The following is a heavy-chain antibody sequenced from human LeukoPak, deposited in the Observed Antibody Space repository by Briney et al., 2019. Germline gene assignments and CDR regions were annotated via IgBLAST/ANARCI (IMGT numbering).Heavy chain of an antibody. Sequence: SETLSLTCTVSGVSVSSGSYCWSWIRQPPGKGLEWIGYIYYSGSTNYNPSLKSRVTRSVDTSKNQFSLKLSSVTAADTAVYYCARDLLNEGNHLDYWGQGTLVTVSS. V-gene: IGHV4-61*01. D-gene: IGHD4-23*01. CDR3: ARDLLNEGNHLDY. CDR1: GVSVSSGSYC. CDR2: IYYSGST. J-gene: IGHJ4*02.